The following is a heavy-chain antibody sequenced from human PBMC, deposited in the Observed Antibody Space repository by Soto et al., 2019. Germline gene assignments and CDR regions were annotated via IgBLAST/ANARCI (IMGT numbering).Heavy chain of an antibody. CDR3: ARAPGYYDSSGYYGFDY. Sequence: XETLSLTCTVAGFSISSYYWSWIRQPAGKGLEWIGRIYTSGSTNYNPSLKSRVTMSVDTSKNQFSLKLSSVTAADTAVYYCARAPGYYDSSGYYGFDYWGQGTLVTVSS. J-gene: IGHJ4*02. V-gene: IGHV4-4*07. D-gene: IGHD3-22*01. CDR1: GFSISSYY. CDR2: IYTSGST.